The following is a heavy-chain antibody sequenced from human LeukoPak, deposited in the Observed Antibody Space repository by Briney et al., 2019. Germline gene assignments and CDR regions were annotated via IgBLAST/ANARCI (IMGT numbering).Heavy chain of an antibody. CDR2: IRYDGSNK. CDR3: ARGRGGLLWFGEFNS. Sequence: PGGSLRLSCAASGFTFSSYGMYWVRQAPGKGLEWVAFIRYDGSNKYYADSVKGRFTISRDNANNSLYLQMNRLRAEDTAVYYCARGRGGLLWFGEFNSWGQGTLVTVSS. CDR1: GFTFSSYG. D-gene: IGHD3-10*01. V-gene: IGHV3-30*02. J-gene: IGHJ4*02.